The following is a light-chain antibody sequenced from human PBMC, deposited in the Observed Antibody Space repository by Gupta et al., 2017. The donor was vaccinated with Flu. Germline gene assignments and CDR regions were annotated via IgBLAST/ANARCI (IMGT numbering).Light chain of an antibody. V-gene: IGKV3-20*01. CDR3: QQYGSLAWT. CDR1: QSVSSSY. CDR2: GAS. J-gene: IGKJ1*01. Sequence: EIVLTQSPGTLSLSPGERATLSCRASQSVSSSYLAWYQQKPGQAPRLLIYGASSRATGIPDRFSGSGSGTDFTLTSSRLEPEDFAVYYCQQYGSLAWTFGQGTXVEIK.